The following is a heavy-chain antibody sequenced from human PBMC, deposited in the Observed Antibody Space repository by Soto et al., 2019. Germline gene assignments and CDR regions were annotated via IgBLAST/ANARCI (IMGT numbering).Heavy chain of an antibody. CDR3: ATDSGPSSGYYPYWFDP. Sequence: QVQLVQSGAEVKKPGSSVKVSCKASGGTFSSYAISWVRQAPGQGLEWMGEIIPIFGTANYAQKFQGRVPITADDSTSTAYIELSSLRSEDTAVYYCATDSGPSSGYYPYWFDPWGQGTLVTVSS. CDR1: GGTFSSYA. J-gene: IGHJ5*02. V-gene: IGHV1-69*12. CDR2: IIPIFGTA. D-gene: IGHD3-22*01.